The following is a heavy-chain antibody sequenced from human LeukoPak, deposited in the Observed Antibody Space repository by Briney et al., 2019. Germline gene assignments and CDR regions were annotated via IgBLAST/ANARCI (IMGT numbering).Heavy chain of an antibody. V-gene: IGHV3-33*01. D-gene: IGHD7-27*01. Sequence: GGSLRLSCAASGFTFSSYGMHWVRQAPGKGLEWVAVIWYDGSNKYYADSVKGRFTISRDNSKNMLYLQTNSLRSEDTAVYYCARVAPITGDADYWGQGTLVTVSS. CDR2: IWYDGSNK. CDR1: GFTFSSYG. CDR3: ARVAPITGDADY. J-gene: IGHJ4*02.